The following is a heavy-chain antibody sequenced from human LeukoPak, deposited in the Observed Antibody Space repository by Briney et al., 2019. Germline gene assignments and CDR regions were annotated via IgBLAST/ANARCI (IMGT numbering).Heavy chain of an antibody. CDR2: ISSSSSYI. Sequence: GGSLRLSCAAPGFTFSSYSMNWDRQAPGKGLEWVSSISSSSSYIYYADSVKGRFTISRDNAKNSLYLQMNSLRAEDTAVYYCARSSGFYYYYGMDVWGQGTTVTVSS. CDR3: ARSSGFYYYYGMDV. D-gene: IGHD6-19*01. J-gene: IGHJ6*02. V-gene: IGHV3-21*01. CDR1: GFTFSSYS.